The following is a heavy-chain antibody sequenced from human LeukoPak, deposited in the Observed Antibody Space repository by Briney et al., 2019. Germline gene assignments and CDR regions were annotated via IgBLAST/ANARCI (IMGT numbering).Heavy chain of an antibody. D-gene: IGHD5-24*01. CDR2: IIPIFGTA. Sequence: SVKVSCKASGGTFSSYAISWVRQAPGQGLEWMGGIIPIFGTANYAQKFQGRVTITADESTSTAYMELSSLRSEDMAVYYCARDYIRRDCYIYDAFDIWGQGTMVTVSS. CDR1: GGTFSSYA. J-gene: IGHJ3*02. V-gene: IGHV1-69*13. CDR3: ARDYIRRDCYIYDAFDI.